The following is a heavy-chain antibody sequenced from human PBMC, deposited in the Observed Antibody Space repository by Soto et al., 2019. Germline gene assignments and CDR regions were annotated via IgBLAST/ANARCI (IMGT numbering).Heavy chain of an antibody. Sequence: PGGSLRLSCTSSGFTFGDYAMGWFRQAPGKKQEKVAFFTLKSYGGTPDYSASVKGRFTISRDDSRSIAYLQMNSLRTEDTAVYYCSRIRGVYYFDYWGQGTLVTVSS. V-gene: IGHV3-49*03. CDR1: GFTFGDYA. CDR3: SRIRGVYYFDY. CDR2: FTLKSYGGTP. J-gene: IGHJ4*02. D-gene: IGHD3-10*01.